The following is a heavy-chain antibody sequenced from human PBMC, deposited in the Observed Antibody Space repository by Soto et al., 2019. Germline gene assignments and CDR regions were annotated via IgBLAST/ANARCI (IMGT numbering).Heavy chain of an antibody. J-gene: IGHJ4*02. CDR1: GFTFSSYA. CDR2: ISGSGGST. V-gene: IGHV3-23*01. Sequence: PVGSLRLSCAASGFTFSSYAMSWVRQAPGKGLEWVSAISGSGGSTYYADSVKGRFTISRDNSKNTLYLQMNSLRAEDTAVYYCAKLGYCSGGSCYSGAGPLVPFDYWGQGTLVTVSS. CDR3: AKLGYCSGGSCYSGAGPLVPFDY. D-gene: IGHD2-15*01.